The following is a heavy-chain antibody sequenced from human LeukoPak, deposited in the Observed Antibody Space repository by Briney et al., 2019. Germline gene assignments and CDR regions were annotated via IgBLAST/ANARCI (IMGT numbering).Heavy chain of an antibody. CDR1: GYSFINYW. J-gene: IGHJ4*02. V-gene: IGHV5-51*01. CDR2: ICPGDSDT. D-gene: IGHD6-13*01. CDR3: ARLRYSTTWYDGPFDS. Sequence: GESLKISCKGSGYSFINYWIGWVRQMPGKGLEWMGIICPGDSDTRDSPSFQGQVTISADKSISTAYLQWSSLKASDTAFYYCARLRYSTTWYDGPFDSWGQGTLVTVSS.